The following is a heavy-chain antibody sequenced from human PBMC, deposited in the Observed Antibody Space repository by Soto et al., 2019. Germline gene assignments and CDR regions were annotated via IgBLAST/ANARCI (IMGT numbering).Heavy chain of an antibody. Sequence: QVQLVQSGAEVKKPGASVKVSCKASGYSFSSYYMHWVRQAPGQGLGWMGVINPSGDSITYAQKFQGRVTMTKDTSTSTLFMEVSSLRSEDTAVYFCARDWEFGYWGQGTLVTVSS. CDR1: GYSFSSYY. D-gene: IGHD1-26*01. J-gene: IGHJ4*02. V-gene: IGHV1-46*01. CDR2: INPSGDSI. CDR3: ARDWEFGY.